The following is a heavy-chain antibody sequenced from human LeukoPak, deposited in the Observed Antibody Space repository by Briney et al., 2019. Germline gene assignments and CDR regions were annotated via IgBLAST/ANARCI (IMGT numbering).Heavy chain of an antibody. D-gene: IGHD2-15*01. J-gene: IGHJ4*02. V-gene: IGHV3-7*01. CDR1: GFTFSSYW. CDR2: IKQDGSEK. CDR3: AAGVYCSGGSCYYVY. Sequence: GGSLRLSCAASGFTFSSYWMSWVRQAPGKGLEWVANIKQDGSEKYYVDSVKGRFTIYRDNAKNSLYLQMNSLRAEDTAVYYCAAGVYCSGGSCYYVYWGQGTLVTVSS.